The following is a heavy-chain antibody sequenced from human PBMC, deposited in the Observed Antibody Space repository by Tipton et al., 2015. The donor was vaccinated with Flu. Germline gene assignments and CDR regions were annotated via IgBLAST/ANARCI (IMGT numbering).Heavy chain of an antibody. CDR1: GFTVSRNY. Sequence: SLRLSCAVSGFTVSRNYMSWVRRAPGKGLEWVSVISSDETTFYADPVKGRFTISRDNSQNTLSLQMNGLRGDDTAVYYCASIDATGWYWVNWGQGTLVTVSS. D-gene: IGHD6-19*01. CDR2: ISSDETT. V-gene: IGHV3-53*01. CDR3: ASIDATGWYWVN. J-gene: IGHJ1*01.